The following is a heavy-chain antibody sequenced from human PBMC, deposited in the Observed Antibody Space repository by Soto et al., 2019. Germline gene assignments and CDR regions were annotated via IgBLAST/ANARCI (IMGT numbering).Heavy chain of an antibody. V-gene: IGHV3-33*01. CDR3: ATLQGQPHFPGGGMDV. D-gene: IGHD3-16*01. CDR2: IWYDGSNK. J-gene: IGHJ6*02. CDR1: GFTFSSYG. Sequence: QVQLVESGGGVVQPGRSLRLSCAASGFTFSSYGMHWVRQAPGKGLEWVAVIWYDGSNKYYADSVKGRFTISRDNSKNTLYLQMNSLRAEDTAVYYCATLQGQPHFPGGGMDVWGQGTTVTVSS.